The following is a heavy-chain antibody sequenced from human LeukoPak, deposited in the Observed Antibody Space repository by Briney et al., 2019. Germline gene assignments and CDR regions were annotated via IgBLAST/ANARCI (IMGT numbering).Heavy chain of an antibody. V-gene: IGHV4-4*07. CDR3: ARVSLVRGAPDYYFGY. CDR2: IYTSGST. D-gene: IGHD3-10*01. Sequence: SETLSLTCTVSGDSISNHYWSWIRQPAGKGLEWIGRIYTSGSTNYNPSLKSRVTMSVDTSKNQFSLKLSSVTAADTAVYYCARVSLVRGAPDYYFGYWGQGTLVTVSS. CDR1: GDSISNHY. J-gene: IGHJ4*02.